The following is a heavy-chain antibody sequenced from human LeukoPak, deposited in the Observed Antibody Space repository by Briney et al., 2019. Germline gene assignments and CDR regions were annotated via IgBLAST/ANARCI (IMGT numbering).Heavy chain of an antibody. Sequence: SVKVSCKGSVGTFSSYAISWVRQAPGEGLEWVGGIIPIFGTANYAQKFQGTVTLTAEESTSTAYTEQRSLRSVDTAGYYCVRNQHVVRAYYYYMDVWGKGTTVTVSS. CDR2: IIPIFGTA. V-gene: IGHV1-69*13. D-gene: IGHD6-13*01. CDR3: VRNQHVVRAYYYYMDV. CDR1: VGTFSSYA. J-gene: IGHJ6*03.